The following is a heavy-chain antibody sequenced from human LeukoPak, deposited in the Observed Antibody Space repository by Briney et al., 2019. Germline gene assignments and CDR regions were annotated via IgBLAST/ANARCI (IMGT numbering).Heavy chain of an antibody. D-gene: IGHD4-17*01. CDR1: GGSISSSSYY. V-gene: IGHV4-39*07. CDR2: IYYSGST. Sequence: SETLSLTCTVSGGSISSSSYYWGWIRQPPGKGLEWIGSIYYSGSTYYNPSLKSRVTISVDTSKNQFSLKLCSVTAADTAVYYCARVKVYGDYVLLDAFDIWGQGTMVTVSS. CDR3: ARVKVYGDYVLLDAFDI. J-gene: IGHJ3*02.